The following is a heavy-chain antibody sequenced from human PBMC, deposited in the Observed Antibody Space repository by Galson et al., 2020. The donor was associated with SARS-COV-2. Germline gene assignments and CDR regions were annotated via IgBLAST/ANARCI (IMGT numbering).Heavy chain of an antibody. CDR2: MYNTGST. Sequence: ETSETLSLTCSVSGDSISSGGYFYTWIRQRPGNGLEWIGYMYNTGSTYNNPSLESRVTISLDKSKNQFSLNLRSVTAADTAVYYCARGPGPIDYWGQGTLVTVSS. D-gene: IGHD3-10*01. CDR3: ARGPGPIDY. CDR1: GDSISSGGYF. J-gene: IGHJ4*02. V-gene: IGHV4-31*03.